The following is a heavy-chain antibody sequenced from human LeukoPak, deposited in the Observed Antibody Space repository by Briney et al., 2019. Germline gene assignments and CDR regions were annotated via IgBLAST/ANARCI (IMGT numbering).Heavy chain of an antibody. Sequence: SETLSLTCAVYGGSFSGYYWSWFRQPPGKGLEWIGETNHSGSTNYNPSLKSRVTMSVDTSKNQFSLKLSSVTAADTAVYYCARGPWFRGSGSYYPRSFDYWGQGTLVTVSS. CDR2: TNHSGST. CDR3: ARGPWFRGSGSYYPRSFDY. CDR1: GGSFSGYY. D-gene: IGHD3-10*01. V-gene: IGHV4-34*01. J-gene: IGHJ4*02.